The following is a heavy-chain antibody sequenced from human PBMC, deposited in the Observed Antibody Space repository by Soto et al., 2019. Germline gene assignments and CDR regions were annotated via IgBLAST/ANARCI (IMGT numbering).Heavy chain of an antibody. Sequence: PGGSLRLSCAASGFTFSSYCMHWVRQAPGKGLEWVAVIWYDGINKYYADSVKGRFTISRDNSKNTLYLQMNSLRAEDTAVYYCARDAHPDYSTFVFDYLGQGTLVTVSS. CDR3: ARDAHPDYSTFVFDY. V-gene: IGHV3-33*01. D-gene: IGHD4-4*01. CDR2: IWYDGINK. J-gene: IGHJ4*02. CDR1: GFTFSSYC.